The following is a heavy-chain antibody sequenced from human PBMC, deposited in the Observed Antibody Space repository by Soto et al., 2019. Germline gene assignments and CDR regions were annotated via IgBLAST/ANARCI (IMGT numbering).Heavy chain of an antibody. Sequence: PSETLSLTCTVSGGSISTSAYYWDWVRQPPGKGLEWIGSVYYSGSTFYSPSLKSRVSIAIDTSKNQFFLRLNSVTAAETAVYYCARRRGTGLDYWGHGTLVTVSS. CDR2: VYYSGST. V-gene: IGHV4-39*01. D-gene: IGHD3-10*01. CDR3: ARRRGTGLDY. CDR1: GGSISTSAYY. J-gene: IGHJ4*01.